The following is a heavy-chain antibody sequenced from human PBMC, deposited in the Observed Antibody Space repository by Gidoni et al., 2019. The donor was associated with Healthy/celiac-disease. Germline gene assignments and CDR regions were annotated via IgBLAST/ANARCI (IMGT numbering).Heavy chain of an antibody. CDR1: GYTFTSYG. D-gene: IGHD3-3*01. CDR2: ISAYNGNT. J-gene: IGHJ6*02. CDR3: ARDASYYDFWSGYYTGGGNYYYGMDV. Sequence: QVQLVQSGAEVKKPGASVKVSCKASGYTFTSYGISWVRQAPGQGLEWMGWISAYNGNTNYAQKLQGRVTMTTDTSTSTAYMELRSLRSDDTAVYYCARDASYYDFWSGYYTGGGNYYYGMDVWGQGTTVTVSS. V-gene: IGHV1-18*01.